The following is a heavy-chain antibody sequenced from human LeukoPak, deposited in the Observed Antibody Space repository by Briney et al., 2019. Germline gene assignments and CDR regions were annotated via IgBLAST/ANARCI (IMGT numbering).Heavy chain of an antibody. J-gene: IGHJ5*02. Sequence: GASVKVSCKASGYTFTSYGISWVRQAPGQGLEWMGWISAYNGNTNYAQKLQGRVTMTTDTSTSTAYMELRSLRSDDTAVYYCAREGVEDYYDLPRWFDPWGQGTLVTVSS. CDR2: ISAYNGNT. D-gene: IGHD3-22*01. CDR1: GYTFTSYG. CDR3: AREGVEDYYDLPRWFDP. V-gene: IGHV1-18*01.